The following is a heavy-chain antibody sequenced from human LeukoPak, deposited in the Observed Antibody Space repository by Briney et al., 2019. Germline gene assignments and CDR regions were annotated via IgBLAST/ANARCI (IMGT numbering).Heavy chain of an antibody. Sequence: ASVKVSCKASGYTFTGYYMHWVRQAPGQGLEWMGWISAYNGNTNYAQKLQGRVTMTTDTSTSTAYMELRSLRSDDTAVYYCARDFDGMDSSGYYYWGQGTLVTVSS. V-gene: IGHV1-18*04. D-gene: IGHD3-22*01. CDR3: ARDFDGMDSSGYYY. CDR2: ISAYNGNT. J-gene: IGHJ4*02. CDR1: GYTFTGYY.